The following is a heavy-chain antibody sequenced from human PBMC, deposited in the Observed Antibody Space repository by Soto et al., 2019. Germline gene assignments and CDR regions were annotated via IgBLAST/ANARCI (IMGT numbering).Heavy chain of an antibody. V-gene: IGHV2-5*02. J-gene: IGHJ4*02. CDR3: VHKITLWFGEFRDY. D-gene: IGHD3-10*01. CDR1: GFSLSTTGVG. Sequence: QITLKESGPTLVKPTQPLTLTCTFSGFSLSTTGVGVGCIRQPPGKALEWLALIYWDDDKRYSPSLKSRLTLTKDTSKNQVVLTMTNMDPVDTATCYGVHKITLWFGEFRDYWGQGTLVTVSS. CDR2: IYWDDDK.